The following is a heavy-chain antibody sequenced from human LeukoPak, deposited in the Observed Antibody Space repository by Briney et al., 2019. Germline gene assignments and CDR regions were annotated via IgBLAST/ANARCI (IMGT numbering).Heavy chain of an antibody. D-gene: IGHD2-2*01. CDR1: GYSFASYW. CDR2: IYPGDSDT. Sequence: GESLKISCKGSGYSFASYWIGWVRQMPGKGLEWMGIIYPGDSDTTYSPSFQGQVTISADKSISTAYLQWSSLTASDTAMYYCARRDGYCSSTSCYADYYYGMDVWGQGTTVTVSS. CDR3: ARRDGYCSSTSCYADYYYGMDV. V-gene: IGHV5-51*01. J-gene: IGHJ6*02.